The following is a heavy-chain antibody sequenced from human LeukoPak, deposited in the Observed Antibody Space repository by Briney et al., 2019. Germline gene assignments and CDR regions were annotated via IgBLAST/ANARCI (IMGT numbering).Heavy chain of an antibody. CDR3: ARFKSSLERVDY. CDR1: GFTLSSYE. Sequence: PGGSLRLSCAASGFTLSSYEINWVPQAPGKGLKWVSYISSSGGTIYYADSVKGRFTISRDNAKNSLYLQMNSLRAEDTAVYYSARFKSSLERVDYWGQGTLVTVSA. J-gene: IGHJ4*02. V-gene: IGHV3-48*03. CDR2: ISSSGGTI. D-gene: IGHD1-1*01.